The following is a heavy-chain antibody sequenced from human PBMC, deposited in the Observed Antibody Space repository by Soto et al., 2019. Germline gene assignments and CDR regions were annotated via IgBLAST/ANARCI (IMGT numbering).Heavy chain of an antibody. CDR2: IIPIFDAT. J-gene: IGHJ4*02. CDR3: ARDLTSGRGS. D-gene: IGHD3-10*01. CDR1: GGTFSRHS. V-gene: IGHV1-69*01. Sequence: QVQMVQSGAEVKKPGSSARVSCKVSGGTFSRHSISRVRQAPGQGLEWMGGIIPIFDATQYAQKFQGSFTINADESTTTFHIDLTSLRPEDTAIYICARDLTSGRGSWGQGTLVTVS.